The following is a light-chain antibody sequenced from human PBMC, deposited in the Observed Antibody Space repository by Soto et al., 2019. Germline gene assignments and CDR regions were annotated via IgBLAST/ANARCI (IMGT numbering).Light chain of an antibody. CDR1: QSVSSY. J-gene: IGKJ4*01. V-gene: IGKV3-11*01. Sequence: EIVLTQSPATLSLSPGERATLSCRASQSVSSYLAWYQQKPGQAPRLLIYYASNRATGIPARFSGSGSGTDFTLTISSLEPADFAVYYCQQRGNWPLTFGGGTKVDIK. CDR2: YAS. CDR3: QQRGNWPLT.